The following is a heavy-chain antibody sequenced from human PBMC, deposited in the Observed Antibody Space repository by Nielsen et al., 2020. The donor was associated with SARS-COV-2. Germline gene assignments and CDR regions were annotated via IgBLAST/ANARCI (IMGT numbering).Heavy chain of an antibody. V-gene: IGHV4-31*03. CDR3: ARAPITMIVVVNAFDI. CDR2: IYYSGST. Sequence: LRLSCTVSGGSISSGGYYWSRIRQHPGKGLEWIGYIYYSGSTYYNPSLKSRVTISVDTSKNQFSLKLSSVTAADTAVYYCARAPITMIVVVNAFDIWGQGTMVTVSS. CDR1: GGSISSGGYY. J-gene: IGHJ3*02. D-gene: IGHD3-22*01.